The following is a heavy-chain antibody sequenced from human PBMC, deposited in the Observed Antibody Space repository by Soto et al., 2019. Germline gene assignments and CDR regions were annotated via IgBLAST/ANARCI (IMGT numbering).Heavy chain of an antibody. CDR1: GFTFTSSA. CDR2: IVVGSGNT. J-gene: IGHJ6*02. Sequence: SVKVSCKASGFTFTSSAVQWVRQARGQRLEWIGWIVVGSGNTNYAQKLQGRVTMTTDTSTSTAYMELRSLRSDDTAVYYCARRPPYSSSSYYYYGMDVWGQGTTVTVSS. CDR3: ARRPPYSSSSYYYYGMDV. D-gene: IGHD6-6*01. V-gene: IGHV1-58*01.